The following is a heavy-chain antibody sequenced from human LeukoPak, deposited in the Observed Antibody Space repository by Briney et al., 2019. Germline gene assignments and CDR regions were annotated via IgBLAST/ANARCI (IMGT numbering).Heavy chain of an antibody. Sequence: PGGSLRLSCAASGFTFRRYWMHWVRQDPEKGLVWVSRISSDGSNIIYADSVKGRFTISRDNAKNTLYLEMNSLRVEDTAVYYCARDWGGYGPTSHDYWGQGTLVTASS. V-gene: IGHV3-74*01. J-gene: IGHJ4*02. CDR3: ARDWGGYGPTSHDY. D-gene: IGHD3-16*01. CDR1: GFTFRRYW. CDR2: ISSDGSNI.